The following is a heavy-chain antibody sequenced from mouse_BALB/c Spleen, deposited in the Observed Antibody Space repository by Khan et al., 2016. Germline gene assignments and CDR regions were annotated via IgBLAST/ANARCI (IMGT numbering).Heavy chain of an antibody. CDR1: GFTFNTYA. CDR2: IRSKRYNYAT. CDR3: VRQRLLTPYWYFDV. D-gene: IGHD2-3*01. J-gene: IGHJ1*01. Sequence: EVPLVESGGGLVQPKGSLKLSCAASGFTFNTYAMNWVRQAPGKGLEWVARIRSKRYNYATYYADSVKDRYTISRDDSQSMLYLQMNNLKTEDTAMYYCVRQRLLTPYWYFDVWGAGTTVTVSS. V-gene: IGHV10-1*02.